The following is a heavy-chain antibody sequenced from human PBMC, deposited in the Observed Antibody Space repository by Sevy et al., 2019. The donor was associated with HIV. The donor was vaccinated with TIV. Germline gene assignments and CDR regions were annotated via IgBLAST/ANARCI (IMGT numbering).Heavy chain of an antibody. CDR1: GFTFSSYG. J-gene: IGHJ4*02. CDR3: ARGANDYDSSGSQPNFDY. V-gene: IGHV3-33*01. D-gene: IGHD3-22*01. CDR2: IWYDGSSK. Sequence: GGSLRLSCAASGFTFSSYGMHWVRQAPGKGLEWVALIWYDGSSKYYADSVKGRFTLSRDNSKNTLYLQMNSLRAEDTAVYYCARGANDYDSSGSQPNFDYWGQGTLVTVSS.